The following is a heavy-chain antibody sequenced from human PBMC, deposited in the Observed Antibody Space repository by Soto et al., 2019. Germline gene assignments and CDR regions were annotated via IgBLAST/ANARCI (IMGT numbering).Heavy chain of an antibody. CDR2: TYYRSKWYN. CDR3: ARGQRSDSSSLSYYYYGMDV. J-gene: IGHJ6*02. D-gene: IGHD6-6*01. CDR1: GDSVSSNSVA. V-gene: IGHV6-1*01. Sequence: SQTLSLTCAISGDSVSSNSVAWNWIRQSPSRGLEWLGRTYYRSKWYNDYAVSVKSRITINPDTSKNQFSLQLNSVTPEDTAVYYCARGQRSDSSSLSYYYYGMDVWGQGTTVTAP.